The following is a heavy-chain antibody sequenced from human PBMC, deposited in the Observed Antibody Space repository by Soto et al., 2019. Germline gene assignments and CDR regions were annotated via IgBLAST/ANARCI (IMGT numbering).Heavy chain of an antibody. J-gene: IGHJ3*02. D-gene: IGHD3-22*01. CDR1: GGSISSSNW. CDR3: ARWPNYDNSSPSTGHDALNI. CDR2: IYHSGST. Sequence: SETLSLTCAVSGGSISSSNWWSWVRQPPGKGLEWIGEIYHSGSTNYNPSLKRRVTISVDKSKNQFSLKQSSVTAADTAVYYCARWPNYDNSSPSTGHDALNIWRQRKMVIFS. V-gene: IGHV4-4*02.